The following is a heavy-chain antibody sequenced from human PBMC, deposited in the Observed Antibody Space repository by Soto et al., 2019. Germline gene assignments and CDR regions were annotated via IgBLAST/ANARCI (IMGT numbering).Heavy chain of an antibody. CDR3: AKDFGGQQPLEYYFDY. V-gene: IGHV3-30*18. Sequence: PGGSLRLSCAASGFTFSSYGMHWVRQAPGKGLEWVAVISYDGSNKYYADSVKGRFTISRDNSKNTLYLQMNSLRAEDTAVYYCAKDFGGQQPLEYYFDYWGQGTLVTVSS. CDR1: GFTFSSYG. J-gene: IGHJ4*02. D-gene: IGHD6-13*01. CDR2: ISYDGSNK.